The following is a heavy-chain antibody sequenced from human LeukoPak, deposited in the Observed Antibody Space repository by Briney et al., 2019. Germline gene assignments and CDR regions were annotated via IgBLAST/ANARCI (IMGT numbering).Heavy chain of an antibody. V-gene: IGHV1-2*03. J-gene: IGHJ4*02. CDR3: ARDHKGEMATTNFDY. D-gene: IGHD5-24*01. Sequence: LGASVKVSCKASGYTFTGYYMHWVRQAPGQGLEWMGWINPNSGGTNYAQKFQGRVTMTRDTSISTAYMELSRLRSNDTAVYYCARDHKGEMATTNFDYWGQGTLVTVSS. CDR2: INPNSGGT. CDR1: GYTFTGYY.